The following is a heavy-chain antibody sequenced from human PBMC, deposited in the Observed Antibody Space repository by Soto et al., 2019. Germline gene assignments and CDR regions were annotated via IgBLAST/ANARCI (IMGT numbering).Heavy chain of an antibody. CDR3: ATVVGAVPY. J-gene: IGHJ4*02. Sequence: QIHLVQSGAEVKEPGASVKVSCKTSGCGFTSYAINWVRQAPGQGLEWMGWLTGYDGNTIYAQNFQGRVTVTTDRSTDTAYMELRSLRFDDTAIYYCATVVGAVPYWGQGTLVTVSS. V-gene: IGHV1-18*04. CDR1: GCGFTSYA. CDR2: LTGYDGNT. D-gene: IGHD1-26*01.